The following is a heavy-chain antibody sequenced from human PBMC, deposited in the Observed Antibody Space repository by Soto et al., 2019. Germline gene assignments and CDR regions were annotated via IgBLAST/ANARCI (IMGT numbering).Heavy chain of an antibody. CDR2: TSYDEKNK. CDR3: ARLKGPSGSYEKWDDN. D-gene: IGHD3-10*01. CDR1: GFTFRNYG. J-gene: IGHJ4*02. Sequence: PGGSLRLSCVASGFTFRNYGMHWVRQAPGKGLEWVAITSYDEKNKNYADSVKGRFTISRDNSKNTLYLQMNSLRPEDTAVYYCARLKGPSGSYEKWDDNWGRGTLVTVSS. V-gene: IGHV3-30*03.